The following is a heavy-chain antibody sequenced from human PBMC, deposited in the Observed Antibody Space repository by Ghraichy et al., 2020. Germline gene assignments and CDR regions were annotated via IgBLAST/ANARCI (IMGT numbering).Heavy chain of an antibody. CDR3: ARQGTGGFDP. CDR1: GGSISSSSYY. V-gene: IGHV4-39*01. D-gene: IGHD1-14*01. Sequence: SQTLSLTCTVSGGSISSSSYYWGWIRQPPGKGLEWIGSIFYSGSTYYNPSLKSRVTISLDTSKNQFSLKLTSVTAADTAVFYCARQGTGGFDPWGQGALVTVSS. CDR2: IFYSGST. J-gene: IGHJ5*02.